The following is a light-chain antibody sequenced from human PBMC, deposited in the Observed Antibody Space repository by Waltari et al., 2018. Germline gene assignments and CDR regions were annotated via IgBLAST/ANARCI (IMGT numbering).Light chain of an antibody. J-gene: IGKJ4*01. Sequence: EIVLTQSPGTLSLSPGERATLSCRASQSVNNNYLAWYQQKPGQAPRPLIYGASTKATGIPDRFRGSGSGTDFTLTISRLEPEDFAAYYCQQYATSPEAFGGGTKVDIK. CDR1: QSVNNNY. CDR3: QQYATSPEA. CDR2: GAS. V-gene: IGKV3-20*01.